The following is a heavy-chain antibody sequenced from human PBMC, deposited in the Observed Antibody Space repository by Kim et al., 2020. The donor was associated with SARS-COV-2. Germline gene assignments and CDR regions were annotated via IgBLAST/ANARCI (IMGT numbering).Heavy chain of an antibody. CDR1: GFSFNKFG. Sequence: GGSLRLSCAASGFSFNKFGMHWVRQAPGKGLEWVALISYEGSKKYYADSLKGRFTISRDSSKNTLYLQMNSLRAEDTAVYYCAKDRSFCMITFGGESGGLDVWGQGTTVTVSS. J-gene: IGHJ6*02. D-gene: IGHD3-16*01. V-gene: IGHV3-30*18. CDR3: AKDRSFCMITFGGESGGLDV. CDR2: ISYEGSKK.